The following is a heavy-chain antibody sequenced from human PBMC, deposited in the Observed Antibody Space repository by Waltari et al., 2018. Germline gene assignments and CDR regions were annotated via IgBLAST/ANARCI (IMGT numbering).Heavy chain of an antibody. CDR2: IYYSGST. CDR1: GGSISSSSYY. V-gene: IGHV4-39*07. J-gene: IGHJ4*02. Sequence: QLQLQESGPGLVKPSETLSLTCTVSGGSISSSSYYWGWIRQPPGKGLEWIGSIYYSGSTDYNPSLKSRVTISVDTSKNQFSLKLSSVTAADTAVYYCARGRYYYGSGSSPSYYFDYWGQGTLVTVSS. CDR3: ARGRYYYGSGSSPSYYFDY. D-gene: IGHD3-10*01.